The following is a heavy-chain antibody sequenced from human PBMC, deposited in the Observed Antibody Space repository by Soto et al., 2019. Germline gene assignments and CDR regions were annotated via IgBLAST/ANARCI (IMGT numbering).Heavy chain of an antibody. CDR2: INHSGST. D-gene: IGHD2-2*03. CDR3: ARGGGKIGYWASYYYGMDV. J-gene: IGHJ6*02. V-gene: IGHV4-34*01. Sequence: SETLSLTCAVYGGSFSAYYWSWIRQPPGKGLEWIGEINHSGSTNYNPSLKSRVTISVDTSKNQFSLKLSSVTAADTAVYYCARGGGKIGYWASYYYGMDVWGQGTTVTVSS. CDR1: GGSFSAYY.